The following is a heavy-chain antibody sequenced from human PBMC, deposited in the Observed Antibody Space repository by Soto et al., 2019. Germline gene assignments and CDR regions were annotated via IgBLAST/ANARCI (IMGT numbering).Heavy chain of an antibody. V-gene: IGHV3-64D*08. J-gene: IGHJ5*02. CDR3: VKGGCQLLWVFDP. D-gene: IGHD2-2*01. CDR2: ISSNGGST. CDR1: GFTFSSYA. Sequence: GGSLRLSCSASGFTFSSYAMHWVRQAPGKGLEYVSAISSNGGSTYYADSVKGRFTISRDNSKNTLYLQMSSLRAEDTAVYYCVKGGCQLLWVFDPWGQGTLVTVSS.